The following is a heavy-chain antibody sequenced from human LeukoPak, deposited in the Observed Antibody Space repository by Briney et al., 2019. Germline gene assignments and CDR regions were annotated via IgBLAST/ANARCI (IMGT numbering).Heavy chain of an antibody. D-gene: IGHD3-22*01. J-gene: IGHJ3*02. Sequence: PGGSLRLSCAASGFTFSSYAMSWVRQAPGKGLEWVSAISGSGGSTYYADSVKGRFTISRDNSKNTLYLQMNSLRAEDTAVYYCAKDLGPSSGYSRGAFDIWGQGTMVTVSS. CDR3: AKDLGPSSGYSRGAFDI. V-gene: IGHV3-23*01. CDR1: GFTFSSYA. CDR2: ISGSGGST.